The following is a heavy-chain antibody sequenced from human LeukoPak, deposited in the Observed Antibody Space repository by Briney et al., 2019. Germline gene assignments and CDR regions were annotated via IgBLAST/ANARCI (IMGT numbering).Heavy chain of an antibody. V-gene: IGHV1-8*01. CDR3: AIGYCSRTSCSWPSFGY. D-gene: IGHD2-2*01. J-gene: IGHJ4*02. CDR2: MNPNSGNT. Sequence: ASVKVSCKASGYTFTSYDINWVRQATGQGLEWMGWMNPNSGNTGYAQKFQGRVTMTRNTSIRTSYMELSSLRSEDTAVYYCAIGYCSRTSCSWPSFGYWGQGTLVTVSS. CDR1: GYTFTSYD.